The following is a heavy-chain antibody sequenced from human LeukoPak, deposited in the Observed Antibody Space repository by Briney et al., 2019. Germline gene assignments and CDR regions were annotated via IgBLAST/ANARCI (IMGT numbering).Heavy chain of an antibody. V-gene: IGHV3-23*01. Sequence: GGSLRLSCAASGFTFSSYDMSWVRQAPGKGREWGSDISGSGGSKYYADSVKGRFNIYRDNYKNSLYLQMNSLRAEDTAVYYCAKVSPAYYLARFFDYWVQGTLVTVSS. CDR2: ISGSGGSK. CDR1: GFTFSSYD. J-gene: IGHJ4*02. D-gene: IGHD3-22*01. CDR3: AKVSPAYYLARFFDY.